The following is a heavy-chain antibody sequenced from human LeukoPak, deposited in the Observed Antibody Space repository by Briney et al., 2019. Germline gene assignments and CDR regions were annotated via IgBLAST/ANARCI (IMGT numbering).Heavy chain of an antibody. CDR3: ATYTNAY. J-gene: IGHJ4*02. CDR1: GYTFTGYY. CDR2: INPNSGGT. V-gene: IGHV1-2*02. Sequence: ASVKVSCKASGYTFTGYYMHWVRQAPRQGLEWMGWINPNSGGTNYAQKFQGRVTMTEDTSTDTAYMELSSLRSEDTAVYYCATYTNAYWGQGTLVTVSS. D-gene: IGHD3-16*01.